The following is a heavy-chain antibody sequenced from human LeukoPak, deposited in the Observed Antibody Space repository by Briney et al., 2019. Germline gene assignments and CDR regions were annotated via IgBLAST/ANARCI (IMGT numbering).Heavy chain of an antibody. D-gene: IGHD2-2*01. V-gene: IGHV1-2*06. CDR2: INPNGGDT. J-gene: IGHJ4*02. CDR3: ARVGFTTSWSNFDY. CDR1: GYNFPAYF. Sequence: ASVKVSCKAGGYNFPAYFVHWVRQAPGQGLEWMGRINPNGGDTNYAQKFQGRVTMASDTSISTAYMELSSLISDDTAVYYCARVGFTTSWSNFDYWGQGTLVSVS.